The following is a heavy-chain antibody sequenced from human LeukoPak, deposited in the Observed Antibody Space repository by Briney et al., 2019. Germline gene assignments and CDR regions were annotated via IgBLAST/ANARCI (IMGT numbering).Heavy chain of an antibody. CDR2: ISPHSGVT. V-gene: IGHV1-2*02. CDR1: GYTFTSYG. CDR3: ARLRTIDDY. D-gene: IGHD4-17*01. Sequence: PGASVKVSCKAPGYTFTSYGISWVRQAPGQGLEWMGWISPHSGVTIYAQNFQGRVTMTRDTSINTAYMELSRLRSDDTAVYYCARLRTIDDYWGQGTLVTVSS. J-gene: IGHJ4*02.